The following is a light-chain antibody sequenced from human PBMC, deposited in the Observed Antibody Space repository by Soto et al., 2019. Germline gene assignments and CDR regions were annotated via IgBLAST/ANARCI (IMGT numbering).Light chain of an antibody. CDR1: QSISSW. CDR3: QLYNSYPS. V-gene: IGKV1-5*01. Sequence: DIQMTQSPSTLSASVGDRVTITCRASQSISSWLACYQQKPGKAPKLMIYDASSLESGVPSRFSGSGSGTEFTLKISSLQPDDFANYYCQLYNSYPSLGKGTKLEIK. J-gene: IGKJ2*01. CDR2: DAS.